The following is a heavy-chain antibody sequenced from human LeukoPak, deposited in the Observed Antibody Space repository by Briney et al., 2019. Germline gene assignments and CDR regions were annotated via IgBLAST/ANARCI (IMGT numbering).Heavy chain of an antibody. J-gene: IGHJ2*01. D-gene: IGHD3-10*01. CDR2: IIPIFGTA. V-gene: IGHV1-69*06. CDR3: ASGSGDYYGSDDL. CDR1: GGTFSSYA. Sequence: ASVKVSCKASGGTFSSYAISWVRQAPGRGLEWMGGIIPIFGTANYAQKFQGRVTITADKSTSTAYMELSSLRSEDTAVYYCASGSGDYYGSDDLWGRGTLVTVSS.